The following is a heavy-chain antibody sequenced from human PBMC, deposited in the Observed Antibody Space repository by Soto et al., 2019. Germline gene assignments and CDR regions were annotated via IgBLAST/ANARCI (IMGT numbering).Heavy chain of an antibody. CDR1: GGPFSGYY. D-gene: IGHD3-10*01. CDR3: ARVSGIYYYGMDV. V-gene: IGHV4-34*01. J-gene: IGHJ6*02. CDR2: INHSGST. Sequence: SETLSLTCAVFGGPFSGYYWSWIRQPPGKGLEWIGEINHSGSTNYNPSLKSRVTISVDTSKNQFSLKLSSVTAADTAVYYCARVSGIYYYGMDVWGQGTTVTV.